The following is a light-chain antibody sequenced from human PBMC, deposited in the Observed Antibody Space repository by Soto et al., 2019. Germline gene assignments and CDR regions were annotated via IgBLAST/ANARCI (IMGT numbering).Light chain of an antibody. CDR3: CSYANSNTLL. V-gene: IGLV2-23*02. CDR1: SSDVGSYDL. Sequence: QSALTQPASVSGSPGQSITISCTGTSSDVGSYDLVSWYQQYPGTAPKLIIYEVTKRPSGVSNRFSGSKSGNTASLTISGLQAEDDSDYYCCSYANSNTLLFGGGTKVTVL. CDR2: EVT. J-gene: IGLJ2*01.